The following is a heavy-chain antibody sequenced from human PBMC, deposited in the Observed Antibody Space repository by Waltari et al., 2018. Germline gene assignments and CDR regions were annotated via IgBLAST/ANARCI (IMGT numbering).Heavy chain of an antibody. D-gene: IGHD2-2*01. Sequence: QVQLQESGPGLVKPSQTLSLTCTVSGGSISSGGYYWSWIRQHPGKGLEWIGYIYYSGSTYYNPTHTSLVTISVDTSKNQFSLKLSSVTAADTAVYYCARGTYCSSTSCSKFDPWGQGTLVTVSS. CDR2: IYYSGST. J-gene: IGHJ5*02. V-gene: IGHV4-31*01. CDR1: GGSISSGGYY. CDR3: ARGTYCSSTSCSKFDP.